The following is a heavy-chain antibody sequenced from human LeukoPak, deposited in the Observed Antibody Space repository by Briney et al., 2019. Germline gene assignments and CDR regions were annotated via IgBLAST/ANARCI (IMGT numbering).Heavy chain of an antibody. CDR1: GFTFSSYG. J-gene: IGHJ2*01. D-gene: IGHD4-17*01. CDR2: IRYDGSNK. V-gene: IGHV3-30*02. CDR3: AKGGHADYGDYSHLWYFDL. Sequence: TGGSLRLSCAASGFTFSSYGMHWVRKAPGKGLEWVAFIRYDGSNKYYADSVKGRFTISRDNSKNTLYLQMNSLRTEDTAVYYCAKGGHADYGDYSHLWYFDLWGRGTLVTVSS.